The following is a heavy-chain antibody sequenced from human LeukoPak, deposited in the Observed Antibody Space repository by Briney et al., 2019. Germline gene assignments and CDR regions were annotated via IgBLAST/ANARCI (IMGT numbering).Heavy chain of an antibody. CDR3: ARVWGVLWFGESPDY. Sequence: ASVKVSCKASGYTFTSYGISWVRQAPGQGLEWMGWISAYNGNTNYAQKLQGRVTMTTDTSTSTAYMELRSLRSDDTAVYYCARVWGVLWFGESPDYWGQGTLVTVSS. CDR1: GYTFTSYG. D-gene: IGHD3-10*01. CDR2: ISAYNGNT. J-gene: IGHJ4*02. V-gene: IGHV1-18*01.